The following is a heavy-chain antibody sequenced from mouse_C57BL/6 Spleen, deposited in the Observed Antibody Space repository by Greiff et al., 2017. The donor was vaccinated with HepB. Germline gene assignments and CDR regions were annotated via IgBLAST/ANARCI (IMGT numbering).Heavy chain of an antibody. CDR1: GYSITSGYY. Sequence: EVQLVESGPGLVKPSQSLSLTCSVTGYSITSGYYWNWIRQFPGNKLEWMGYISYDGSNNYNPSLKNRISITRDTSKNQFFLKLNSVTTEDTATYYCARGVYGYFDYWGQGTTLTVSS. CDR2: ISYDGSN. J-gene: IGHJ2*01. CDR3: ARGVYGYFDY. D-gene: IGHD1-1*02. V-gene: IGHV3-6*01.